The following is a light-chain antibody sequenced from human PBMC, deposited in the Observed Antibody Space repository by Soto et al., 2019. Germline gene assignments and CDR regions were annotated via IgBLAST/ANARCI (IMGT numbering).Light chain of an antibody. J-gene: IGKJ1*01. CDR2: WAS. V-gene: IGKV4-1*01. CDR1: QSFSHRSNNKNY. Sequence: SVITQSPDALAVSLRESSTMKCQSTQSFSHRSNNKNYLAWYQQKPGQHTKLLIYWASTRESGVPDRFSGSGSGTDFTLTISSLQAEDVAVYYCQQYYTTPWTFGQGTKVDTK. CDR3: QQYYTTPWT.